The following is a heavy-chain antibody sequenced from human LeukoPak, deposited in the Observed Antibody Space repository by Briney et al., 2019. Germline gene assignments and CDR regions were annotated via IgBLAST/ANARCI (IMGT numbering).Heavy chain of an antibody. CDR3: ATPLVAGRGRFDY. J-gene: IGHJ4*02. CDR1: GFSFSSYA. D-gene: IGHD5-12*01. V-gene: IGHV3-23*01. Sequence: GGSLRLSCAASGFSFSSYAMSWVRQAPEKGLEWVSSLTVSGATTWYADSVKGRFTISRDNSQNTRYLQMNSLRAEDTAVYYCATPLVAGRGRFDYWGQGTLVTVSS. CDR2: LTVSGATT.